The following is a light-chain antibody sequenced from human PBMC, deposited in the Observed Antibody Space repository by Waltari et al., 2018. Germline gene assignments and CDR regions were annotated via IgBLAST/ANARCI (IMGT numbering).Light chain of an antibody. CDR3: QQYYNAPLT. Sequence: DIVMTQPPDSLAVSLGGSATTHCKSSQSSLFRSSQRNALAWYQQKPGQPPKLLFFWAATRESGAPDRFSVSGSGTDFTLTISSLQAEEVAVYYCQQYYNAPLTFGGGTKVEIK. CDR1: QSSLFRSSQRNA. V-gene: IGKV4-1*01. CDR2: WAA. J-gene: IGKJ4*01.